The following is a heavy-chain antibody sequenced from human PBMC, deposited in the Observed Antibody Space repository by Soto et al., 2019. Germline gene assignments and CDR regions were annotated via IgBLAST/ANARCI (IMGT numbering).Heavy chain of an antibody. D-gene: IGHD3-10*01. CDR1: GFTFSGYW. CDR2: INGDGTTT. Sequence: GGSLRLSCAASGFTFSGYWMHWVGQAPERGLVWVSRINGDGTTTHYADSVKGRFTISRDNAKNTLYLQMNSLRAEDTAGYAGVRSRPSSNMVAAYWGQGTLVTVS. J-gene: IGHJ4*02. V-gene: IGHV3-74*01. CDR3: VRSRPSSNMVAAY.